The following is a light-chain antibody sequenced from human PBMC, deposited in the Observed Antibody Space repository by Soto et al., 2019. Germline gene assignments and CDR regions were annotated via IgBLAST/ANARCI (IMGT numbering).Light chain of an antibody. CDR2: GAS. J-gene: IGKJ1*01. CDR1: QSVSSSY. CDR3: QHAHNFPLT. V-gene: IGKV3-20*01. Sequence: EIVLTQSPGTLSLSPGERATLSCRASQSVSSSYLAWYQQKPGQAPRLLIYGASSRATGIPDRFSGSGSGTDFTLTISRLEPEDFATYYCQHAHNFPLTYGQGTKVEIK.